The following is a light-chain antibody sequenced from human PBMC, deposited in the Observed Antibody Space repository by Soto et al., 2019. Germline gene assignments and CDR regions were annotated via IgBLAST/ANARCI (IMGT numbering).Light chain of an antibody. CDR3: YSYAGSYSLPG. CDR2: DVS. CDR1: SSDVGGYNY. J-gene: IGLJ7*01. V-gene: IGLV2-11*01. Sequence: QSALTQPRSVSGSPGQSVTISCTGTSSDVGGYNYVSWYQQHPGKAPKLMIYDVSKRPAGVPDRFSGSKSGNTASLNISGLQGGDEADYLCYSYAGSYSLPGSGGGTQRPVI.